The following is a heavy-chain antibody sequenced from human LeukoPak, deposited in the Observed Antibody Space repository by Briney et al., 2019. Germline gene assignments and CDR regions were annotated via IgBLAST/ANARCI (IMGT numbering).Heavy chain of an antibody. J-gene: IGHJ4*02. Sequence: PSETLSLTCTVSGGSISSYYWSWIRQPPGKGLEWIGYIYYSGSTNYNPSLKSRVTISVDTSKNQFSLKLSSVTAADTAVYYCARTLWFGESLYYFDYWGQGTLVTVSS. D-gene: IGHD3-10*01. V-gene: IGHV4-59*01. CDR2: IYYSGST. CDR3: ARTLWFGESLYYFDY. CDR1: GGSISSYY.